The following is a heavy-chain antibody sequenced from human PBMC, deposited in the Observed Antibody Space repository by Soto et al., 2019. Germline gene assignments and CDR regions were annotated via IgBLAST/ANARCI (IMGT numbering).Heavy chain of an antibody. CDR3: ARALCSGSSCYKRGFDF. Sequence: GGSLRLSCAASEFTFNSYAMSWVRQAPGKGLEWVSTISGSGGSTYYADSVKGRFTIPRDSSKNTVLLQMNSLRAEDTAVYFCARALCSGSSCYKRGFDFWGQGTLVTVSS. D-gene: IGHD2-2*02. V-gene: IGHV3-23*01. J-gene: IGHJ4*02. CDR1: EFTFNSYA. CDR2: ISGSGGST.